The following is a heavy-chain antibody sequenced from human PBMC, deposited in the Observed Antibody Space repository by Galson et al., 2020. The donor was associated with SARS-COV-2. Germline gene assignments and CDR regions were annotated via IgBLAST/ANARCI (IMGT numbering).Heavy chain of an antibody. J-gene: IGHJ5*02. V-gene: IGHV3-30*04. CDR1: GFTFSSYA. D-gene: IGHD2-8*01. CDR3: ASNGAGNWFDP. Sequence: GGSLRLSCAASGFTFSSYAMHWVRQAPGKGLEWVAVISYDGSNKYYADSVKGRFTISRDNSKNTRYLQMNSLRAEDTAVYYCASNGAGNWFDPWGQGTLVTVSS. CDR2: ISYDGSNK.